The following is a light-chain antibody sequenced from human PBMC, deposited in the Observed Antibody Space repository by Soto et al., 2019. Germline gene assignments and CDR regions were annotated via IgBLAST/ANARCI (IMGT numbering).Light chain of an antibody. Sequence: QSALTQPASLSGSPGQSITISCTGTSSDVGGYNYVSWYQQHPGKAPKLMIYDVSNRPSGVSNRFSGSKSGNTASLTISGLQAADEADYYCSSYTSSSTGVFGTGTNVTVL. CDR3: SSYTSSSTGV. J-gene: IGLJ1*01. V-gene: IGLV2-14*01. CDR1: SSDVGGYNY. CDR2: DVS.